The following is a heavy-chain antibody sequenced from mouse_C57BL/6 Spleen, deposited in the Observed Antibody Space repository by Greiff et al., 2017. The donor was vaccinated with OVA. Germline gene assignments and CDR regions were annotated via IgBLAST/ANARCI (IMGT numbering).Heavy chain of an antibody. CDR1: GFTFSSYG. D-gene: IGHD2-4*01. CDR3: ARRGYDYDDLYYAMDY. Sequence: DVQLVESGGDLVKPGGSLKLSCAASGFTFSSYGMSWVRQTPDKRLEWVATISSGGSYTYYPDSVKGRFTISRDNAKNTLYLQMSSLKSEDTAMYYCARRGYDYDDLYYAMDYWGQGTSVTVSS. J-gene: IGHJ4*01. V-gene: IGHV5-6*01. CDR2: ISSGGSYT.